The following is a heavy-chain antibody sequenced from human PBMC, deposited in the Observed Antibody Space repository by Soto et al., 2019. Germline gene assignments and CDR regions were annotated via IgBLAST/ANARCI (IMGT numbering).Heavy chain of an antibody. CDR2: IYYSGST. CDR1: GGSISSYY. D-gene: IGHD3-3*01. V-gene: IGHV4-59*01. Sequence: SETRSLTCTVSGGSISSYYWSWIRQPPGKGLEWIGYIYYSGSTNYNPSLKSRVTISVDTSKNQFSLKLSSVTAADTAVYYCARGPLEWLLYDAFDIWGQGTMVTVSS. CDR3: ARGPLEWLLYDAFDI. J-gene: IGHJ3*02.